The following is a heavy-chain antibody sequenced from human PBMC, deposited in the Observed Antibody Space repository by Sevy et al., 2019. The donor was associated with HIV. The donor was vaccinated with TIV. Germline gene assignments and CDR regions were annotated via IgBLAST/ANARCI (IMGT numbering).Heavy chain of an antibody. CDR1: GFTFSSYG. J-gene: IGHJ4*02. CDR2: ISYDGSNK. D-gene: IGHD4-4*01. CDR3: AKDQGYSNYLFDY. Sequence: GGCLRLSCAASGFTFSSYGMRWVRQAPGKGLEWVAVISYDGSNKYYADSVKGRFTISRDNSKNTLYLQMNSLRAEDTAVYYCAKDQGYSNYLFDYWGQGTLVTVSS. V-gene: IGHV3-30*18.